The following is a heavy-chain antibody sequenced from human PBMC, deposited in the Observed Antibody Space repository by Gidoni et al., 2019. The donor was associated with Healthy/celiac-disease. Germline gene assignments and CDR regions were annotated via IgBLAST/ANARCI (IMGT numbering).Heavy chain of an antibody. D-gene: IGHD3-10*01. J-gene: IGHJ4*02. Sequence: EVQLLESGGGSVQPGGSLRLSCAASGFTFSSYAMSWVSQAPGKGLEWVSAISGSGGSTYYADSVKGRFTISRDNSKNTLYLQMNSLRAEDTAVYYCAKRNMVRGTYLFDYWGQGTLVTVSS. CDR2: ISGSGGST. V-gene: IGHV3-23*01. CDR3: AKRNMVRGTYLFDY. CDR1: GFTFSSYA.